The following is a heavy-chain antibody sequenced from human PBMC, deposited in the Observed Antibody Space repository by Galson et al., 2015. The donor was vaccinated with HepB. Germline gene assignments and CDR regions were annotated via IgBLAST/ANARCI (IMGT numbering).Heavy chain of an antibody. CDR2: IIPILGIA. V-gene: IGHV1-69*04. CDR3: AREVVVPAAKIRFDY. CDR1: GGTFSSYA. D-gene: IGHD2-2*01. J-gene: IGHJ4*02. Sequence: SVKVSCKASGGTFSSYAISWVRQAPGQGLEWMGRIIPILGIANYAQKFQGRVTITADKSTSTAYMELSSLRSEDTAVYYCAREVVVPAAKIRFDYWGQGTLVTVSS.